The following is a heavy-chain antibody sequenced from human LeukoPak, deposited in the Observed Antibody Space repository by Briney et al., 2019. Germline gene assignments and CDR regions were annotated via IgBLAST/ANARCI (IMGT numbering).Heavy chain of an antibody. J-gene: IGHJ6*03. CDR3: AKSAAGTGGYYYYYMDV. Sequence: GGSLRLSCAASGFTFDDYGMSWVRQAPGKGLEWVSGISWNSGSIGYADSVKGRFTISRDNAKNSLYLQMNSLRAEDTALYYCAKSAAGTGGYYYYYMDVWGKGTTVTISS. CDR2: ISWNSGSI. D-gene: IGHD6-19*01. CDR1: GFTFDDYG. V-gene: IGHV3-20*04.